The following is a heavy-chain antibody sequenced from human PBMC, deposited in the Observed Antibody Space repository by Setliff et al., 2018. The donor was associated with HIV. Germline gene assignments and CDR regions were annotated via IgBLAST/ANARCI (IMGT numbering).Heavy chain of an antibody. Sequence: ASMKVSCKASGYTFTDYYIHWVQQAPGKGLEWMGRVDPEDGETTYAEKFQGRVTMTRDTSTSTVYMELSSLRSEDTAVYYCARSPISYASSSRSHTYFYYLADWGKGTTVTVSS. D-gene: IGHD6-6*01. CDR1: GYTFTDYY. CDR2: VDPEDGET. V-gene: IGHV1-69-2*01. J-gene: IGHJ6*04. CDR3: ARSPISYASSSRSHTYFYYLAD.